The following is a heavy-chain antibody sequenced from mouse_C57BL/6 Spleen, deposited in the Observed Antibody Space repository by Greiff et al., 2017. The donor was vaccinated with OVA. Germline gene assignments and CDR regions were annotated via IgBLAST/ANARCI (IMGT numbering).Heavy chain of an antibody. CDR1: GYTFTSYW. V-gene: IGHV1-64*01. Sequence: QVQLQQPGAELVKPGASVKLSCKASGYTFTSYWMHWVKQRPGQGLEWIGMIHPNSGSTNYNEKFKSKATLTVDKSSSTAYMQLSSLTSEDSAVYYCAPGDYGSSLAYWGQGTLVTVSA. CDR3: APGDYGSSLAY. J-gene: IGHJ3*01. D-gene: IGHD1-1*01. CDR2: IHPNSGST.